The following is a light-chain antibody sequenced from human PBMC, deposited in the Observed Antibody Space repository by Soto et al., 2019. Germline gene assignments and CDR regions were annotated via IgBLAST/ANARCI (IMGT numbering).Light chain of an antibody. CDR2: GNI. CDR3: QSDDSTLSARYV. V-gene: IGLV1-40*01. J-gene: IGLJ1*01. Sequence: QSVLTQPPSVSGAPGQRVTISCTGSSSNIGAGYDVHWYQQRPGTAPKLLIFGNINRPSGVPDRFSGSKSGTSASLAISGLQAEDAGDYYCQSDDSTLSARYVFGTGTKVTVL. CDR1: SSNIGAGYD.